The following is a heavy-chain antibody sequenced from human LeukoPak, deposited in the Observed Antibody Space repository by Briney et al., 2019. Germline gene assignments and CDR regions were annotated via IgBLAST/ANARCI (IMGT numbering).Heavy chain of an antibody. Sequence: SETLSLTCTVSGGSISSYYWSWIRQPAGKGLEWIGRIYTSGSTKYNPSLKSRVTMSVGTSKNQSFFKLSSVTRADDAVVYCGWYRKDYGDYDRFDYWGQGTLVTVSS. D-gene: IGHD4-17*01. CDR1: GGSISSYY. V-gene: IGHV4-4*07. CDR2: IYTSGST. CDR3: GWYRKDYGDYDRFDY. J-gene: IGHJ4*02.